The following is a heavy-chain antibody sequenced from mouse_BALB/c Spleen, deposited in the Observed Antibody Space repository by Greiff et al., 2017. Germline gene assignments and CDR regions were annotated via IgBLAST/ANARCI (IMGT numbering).Heavy chain of an antibody. CDR2: IDPENGNT. CDR3: ARYYGSSLGY. J-gene: IGHJ2*01. V-gene: IGHV14-1*02. D-gene: IGHD1-1*01. CDR1: GFNINDYY. Sequence: EVKLMESGAELVRPGALVKLSCKASGFNINDYYMHWVKQRPEQGLEWIGWIDPENGNTIYDPKFQGKASITADTSSNTAYLQLSSLTSEDTAVYYCARYYGSSLGYWGQGTTLTVSS.